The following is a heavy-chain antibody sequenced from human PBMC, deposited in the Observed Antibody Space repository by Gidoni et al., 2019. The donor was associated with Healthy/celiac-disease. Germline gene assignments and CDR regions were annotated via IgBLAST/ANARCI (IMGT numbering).Heavy chain of an antibody. D-gene: IGHD3-16*01. CDR3: AKDGGDSLGGLDY. V-gene: IGHV3-30*18. Sequence: QVQLVESGGGVVKPGRSLRLSCAAPGFTFSSYGMHWVRQAPGKGLEWVAVIAYDGSNKYYAASVKGRFTISSAKSKNTLYLQMNSLRAEDTAVYYCAKDGGDSLGGLDYWGQGTLVTVSS. CDR1: GFTFSSYG. CDR2: IAYDGSNK. J-gene: IGHJ4*02.